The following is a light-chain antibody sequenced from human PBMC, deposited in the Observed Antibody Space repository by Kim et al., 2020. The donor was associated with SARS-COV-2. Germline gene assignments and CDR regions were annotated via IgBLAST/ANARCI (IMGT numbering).Light chain of an antibody. CDR1: SSDIGVYNY. Sequence: GQSVTISCTGTSSDIGVYNYVSWYQQYPGRAPQLMIYEVTTRPSGVPDRFSGSKSGNTASLTVSGLQADDEADYYCCSYAGNNNVVFGGGTKLTVL. CDR2: EVT. CDR3: CSYAGNNNVV. J-gene: IGLJ2*01. V-gene: IGLV2-8*01.